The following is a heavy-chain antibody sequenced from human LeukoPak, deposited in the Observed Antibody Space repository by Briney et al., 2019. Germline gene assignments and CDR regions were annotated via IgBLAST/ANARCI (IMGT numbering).Heavy chain of an antibody. Sequence: PGGSLRVSCAASGFTFNSYGMHWVRQALGKGLEWGAVIWYDGSNKYYADSVKGRFTISRDNSKNTLYLQMNSLRDEDTAVYYCARQGEQQLVYYFDYWGQGTLVTVSS. CDR3: ARQGEQQLVYYFDY. J-gene: IGHJ4*02. CDR2: IWYDGSNK. CDR1: GFTFNSYG. V-gene: IGHV3-33*01. D-gene: IGHD6-13*01.